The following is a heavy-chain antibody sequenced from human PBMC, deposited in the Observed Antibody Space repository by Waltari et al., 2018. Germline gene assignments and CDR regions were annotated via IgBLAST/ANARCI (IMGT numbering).Heavy chain of an antibody. CDR2: IRYDGSKK. J-gene: IGHJ3*02. V-gene: IGHV3-33*06. Sequence: QVQLVESGGGVVQPGRSLRLSCAASGFTFSSYGMHWVRQAPGKGLDVVSVIRYDGSKKYDADAVKGRFTISRENSKNTLYLQMNSLRAEDTAVYYCAKEVYYDSSDAFDIWGQGTMVTVSS. CDR3: AKEVYYDSSDAFDI. D-gene: IGHD3-22*01. CDR1: GFTFSSYG.